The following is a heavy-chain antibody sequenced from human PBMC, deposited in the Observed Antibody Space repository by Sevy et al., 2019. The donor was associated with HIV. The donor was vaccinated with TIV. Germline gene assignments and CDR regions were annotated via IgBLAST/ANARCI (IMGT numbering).Heavy chain of an antibody. Sequence: GGSLRLSCAASGFTVTFNSMSWVRQAPEKGLEWVATIKQDESETYYVDSVKGRFVISRDNGKNSVSLQMNGLRVEDTALYYCAREVGGFNWRPYYFDSWGQGTLVTVSS. CDR2: IKQDESET. V-gene: IGHV3-7*01. D-gene: IGHD3-3*01. J-gene: IGHJ4*02. CDR1: GFTVTFNS. CDR3: AREVGGFNWRPYYFDS.